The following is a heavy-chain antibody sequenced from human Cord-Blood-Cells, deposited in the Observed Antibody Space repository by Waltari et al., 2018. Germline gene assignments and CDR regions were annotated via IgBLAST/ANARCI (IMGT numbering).Heavy chain of an antibody. CDR1: GGSFSGYY. CDR2: INHSGST. J-gene: IGHJ6*02. CDR3: ARRGPGPGYSGSYYYYYYGMDV. Sequence: QVQLQQWGAGLLKPSETLSLTCAVYGGSFSGYYWSWIRQPPGTGLEWIGEINHSGSTNYNPSLKSRVTISVDTSKNQFSLKLSSVTAADTAVYYCARRGPGPGYSGSYYYYYYGMDVWGQGTTVTVSS. V-gene: IGHV4-34*01. D-gene: IGHD1-26*01.